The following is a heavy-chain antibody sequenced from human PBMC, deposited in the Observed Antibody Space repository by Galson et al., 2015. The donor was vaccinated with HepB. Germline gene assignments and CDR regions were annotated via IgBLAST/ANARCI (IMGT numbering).Heavy chain of an antibody. CDR1: GGSIINSIYY. Sequence: SETLSLTCTVSGGSIINSIYYWGWIRQPPGKGLEWIGNIYYSGAAYYNSSLKSRVIISVDTSKNQFSLKLTSVTAADTVVYYCAISVVRGVTAAPWGQGTLVTVSS. CDR3: AISVVRGVTAAP. D-gene: IGHD3-10*01. J-gene: IGHJ4*02. V-gene: IGHV4-39*01. CDR2: IYYSGAA.